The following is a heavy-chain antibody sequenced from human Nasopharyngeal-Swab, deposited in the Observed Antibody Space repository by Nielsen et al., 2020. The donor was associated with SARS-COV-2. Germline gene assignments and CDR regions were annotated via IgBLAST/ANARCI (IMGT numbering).Heavy chain of an antibody. CDR3: AKDHKMDSGGGVGYMDD. D-gene: IGHD3-16*01. Sequence: VRPAPGKGLEWVAFIRYDGFNQHYADSVKGRFTISRDSFKNTLYLQLNSLRAEDTAVYYCAKDHKMDSGGGVGYMDDWGKGTTVTVSS. V-gene: IGHV3-30*02. CDR2: IRYDGFNQ. J-gene: IGHJ6*03.